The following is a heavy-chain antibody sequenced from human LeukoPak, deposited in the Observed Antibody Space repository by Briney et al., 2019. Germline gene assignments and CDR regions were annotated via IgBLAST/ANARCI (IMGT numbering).Heavy chain of an antibody. V-gene: IGHV4-59*01. J-gene: IGHJ4*02. CDR1: GGSISNYY. D-gene: IGHD6-13*01. Sequence: SETLSLTCTVSGGSISNYYWSWIRQPPGKGLEWIGYIYYSGTTNYNPSLKSRVTISVDTSRNQFSLKLNSVTAADTAVYYCARGVYIAAAQYGYWGQGTLVTVSS. CDR3: ARGVYIAAAQYGY. CDR2: IYYSGTT.